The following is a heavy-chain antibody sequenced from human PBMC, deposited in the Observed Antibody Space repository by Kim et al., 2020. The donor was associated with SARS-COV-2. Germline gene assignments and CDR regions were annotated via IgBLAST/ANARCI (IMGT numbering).Heavy chain of an antibody. V-gene: IGHV3-74*01. D-gene: IGHD3-9*01. CDR3: ARVPSSNFYDILTGYYNGYFDL. J-gene: IGHJ2*01. Sequence: GGSLRLSCVASGFTFSSYWMHWVRQAPGKGLVWVSRINSDGSSTSYADSVKGRFTISRDNAKNTLYLQMNSLRADDTAVYYCARVPSSNFYDILTGYYNGYFDLWGRGTLVTVSS. CDR2: INSDGSST. CDR1: GFTFSSYW.